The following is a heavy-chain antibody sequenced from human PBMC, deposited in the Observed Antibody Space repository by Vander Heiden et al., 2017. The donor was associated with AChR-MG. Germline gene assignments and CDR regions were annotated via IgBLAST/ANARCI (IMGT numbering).Heavy chain of an antibody. J-gene: IGHJ4*02. Sequence: EVQLVQSGAEVKKPGESLTISCKGSGYSFTSYWIGWVRQMPGKGLEWMGIIYPGDSDTRYSPAVQGQVTISADKSSSTAYLQWRRMKASDTAMYYFARRGSTGTTRYDYWGQGTLVTVSS. CDR2: IYPGDSDT. D-gene: IGHD1-7*01. V-gene: IGHV5-51*03. CDR1: GYSFTSYW. CDR3: ARRGSTGTTRYDY.